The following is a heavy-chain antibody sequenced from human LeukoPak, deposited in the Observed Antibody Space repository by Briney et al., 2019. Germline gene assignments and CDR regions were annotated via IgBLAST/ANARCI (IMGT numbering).Heavy chain of an antibody. D-gene: IGHD5-18*01. CDR1: GGTFSSYA. V-gene: IGHV1-69*05. CDR2: IIPIFGTA. J-gene: IGHJ4*02. Sequence: SVTVSCMASGGTFSSYAISRVRQAPGQGLEWMGGIIPIFGTANYAQKFQGRVTITTDESTSTAYMELSSLRSEDTAVYYCARGDPDTAMVYFDYWGQGTLVTVSS. CDR3: ARGDPDTAMVYFDY.